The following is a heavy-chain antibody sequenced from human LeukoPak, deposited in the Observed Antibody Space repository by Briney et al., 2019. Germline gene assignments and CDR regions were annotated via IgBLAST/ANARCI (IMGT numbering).Heavy chain of an antibody. CDR2: IYHSGST. CDR1: GGSISSYY. J-gene: IGHJ4*02. Sequence: SETLSLTCTVSGGSISSYYWGWIRQPPGKGLEWIGSIYHSGSTYYNPSLKSRVTISVDTSKNQFSLNLRSVTAADTAVYYCARHPHIVVAGTTWLYYFDYWGQGTLVTVSS. CDR3: ARHPHIVVAGTTWLYYFDY. V-gene: IGHV4-38-2*02. D-gene: IGHD2-2*01.